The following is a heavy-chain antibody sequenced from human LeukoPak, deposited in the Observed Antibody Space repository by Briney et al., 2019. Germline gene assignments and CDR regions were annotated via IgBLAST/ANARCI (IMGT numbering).Heavy chain of an antibody. CDR3: ARHPLGYESSGHVDY. CDR1: GYSFTNYW. V-gene: IGHV5-51*01. Sequence: GESLKISCKGSGYSFTNYWIGWVRQMPGKGLEWMGIIYPGDSDTRYSPSFQGQVTISADKSISTAYLQWSSLKASDTAMYYCARHPLGYESSGHVDYWGQGTLVTVSS. J-gene: IGHJ4*02. D-gene: IGHD3-22*01. CDR2: IYPGDSDT.